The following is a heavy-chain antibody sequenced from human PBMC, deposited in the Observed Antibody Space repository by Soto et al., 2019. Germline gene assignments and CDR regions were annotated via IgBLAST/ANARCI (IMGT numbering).Heavy chain of an antibody. D-gene: IGHD3-22*01. J-gene: IGHJ6*02. CDR3: ARDLYMYYYDSSGYYPLRYYYGMDV. V-gene: IGHV4-59*01. CDR2: IYYSGST. Sequence: SETLSLTCTVSGGSISSYYWSWIRQPPGKGLEWIGYIYYSGSTNYNPSLKSRVTISVDTSKNQFSLKLSSVTAADTAVYYCARDLYMYYYDSSGYYPLRYYYGMDVWGQGTTVTVSS. CDR1: GGSISSYY.